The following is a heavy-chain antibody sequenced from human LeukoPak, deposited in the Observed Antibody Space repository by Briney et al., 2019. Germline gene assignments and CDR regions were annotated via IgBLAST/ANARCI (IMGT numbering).Heavy chain of an antibody. J-gene: IGHJ4*02. CDR2: ISGSGGST. V-gene: IGHV3-23*01. D-gene: IGHD6-13*01. CDR3: AKVARSAGGKRYFDY. Sequence: PGGSLRLSCAASGFTFSSYAMSWVRQAPGKGLEWVSAISGSGGSTYYADSVKGRFTISRDNSKNTLYLQMSSLRAEDTAVYYCAKVARSAGGKRYFDYWGQGTLVTVSS. CDR1: GFTFSSYA.